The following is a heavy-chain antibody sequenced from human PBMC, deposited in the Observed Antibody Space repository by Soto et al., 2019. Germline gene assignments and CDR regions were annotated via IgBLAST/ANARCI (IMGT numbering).Heavy chain of an antibody. CDR1: GFTFSSYG. J-gene: IGHJ4*02. V-gene: IGHV3-30*18. CDR2: ISDDGSNK. Sequence: QVQLVESGGGVVQPGRSLRLSCAASGFTFSSYGMHWVRQAPGKGLEWVAVISDDGSNKYYADSVKGRLTMFRYISKNTLYLQMNSLRAEDTAVYYCAKEGARAWYFYWGQGTLVTVFS. CDR3: AKEGARAWYFY. D-gene: IGHD6-19*01.